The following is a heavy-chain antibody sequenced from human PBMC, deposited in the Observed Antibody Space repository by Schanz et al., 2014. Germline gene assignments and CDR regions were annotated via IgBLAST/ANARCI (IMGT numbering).Heavy chain of an antibody. CDR1: GFTFSTYG. CDR3: AREGEWGYDPPRH. D-gene: IGHD5-12*01. J-gene: IGHJ4*02. CDR2: IWYDGSKK. Sequence: QVQLVESGGGVVQPGRSLRLSCAASGFTFSTYGMHWVRQAPGEGLEWVAVIWYDGSKKYYADSVKGRFTISRDNSKNTLHLQMNSLRAEDTAVYYCAREGEWGYDPPRHWGQGTLVTVSS. V-gene: IGHV3-30*19.